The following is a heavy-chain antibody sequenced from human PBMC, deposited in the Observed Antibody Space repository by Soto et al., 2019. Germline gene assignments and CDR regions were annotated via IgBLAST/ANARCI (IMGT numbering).Heavy chain of an antibody. J-gene: IGHJ4*02. Sequence: GGSLRLSCAASGFTFSSYGMHWVRQAPGKGLEWVAVISYDGSNKYYADSVKGRFTISRDNSKNTLYLQMNSLRAEDTAVYYCAKGTSQQLASETFDYWGQGTLVTVSS. V-gene: IGHV3-30*18. CDR2: ISYDGSNK. CDR3: AKGTSQQLASETFDY. CDR1: GFTFSSYG. D-gene: IGHD6-13*01.